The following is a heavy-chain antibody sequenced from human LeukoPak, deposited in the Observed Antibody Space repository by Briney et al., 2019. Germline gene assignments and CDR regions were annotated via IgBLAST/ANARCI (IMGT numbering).Heavy chain of an antibody. CDR2: IYYSGST. J-gene: IGHJ3*02. CDR1: GGSISSGAYY. Sequence: PSETLSLTCTVSGGSISSGAYYWSWIRQYPGRGLEWIGHIYYSGSTDYSPSLKSRVTISLDTSKNHFSLKLSSVTAADTAVYYCARYGSDDAFDIWGQGTMVTVSS. V-gene: IGHV4-31*03. D-gene: IGHD1-26*01. CDR3: ARYGSDDAFDI.